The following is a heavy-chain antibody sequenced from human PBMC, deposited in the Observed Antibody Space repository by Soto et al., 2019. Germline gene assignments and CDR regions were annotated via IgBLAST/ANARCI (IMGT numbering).Heavy chain of an antibody. CDR1: GGSISGNY. Sequence: LSLTCIVSGGSISGNYWSWIRQPPGKGLEWIGSVYHSGNTFYNPSLKSRVTISLDTSRNQFSLKLSSVTAADTAVFYCARVSYCSTTSCYSGDSYYFDYWGRGTLVTVSS. J-gene: IGHJ4*02. V-gene: IGHV4-38-2*02. D-gene: IGHD2-2*01. CDR2: VYHSGNT. CDR3: ARVSYCSTTSCYSGDSYYFDY.